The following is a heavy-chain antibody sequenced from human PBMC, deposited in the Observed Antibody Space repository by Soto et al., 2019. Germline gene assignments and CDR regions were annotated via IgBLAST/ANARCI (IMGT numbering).Heavy chain of an antibody. V-gene: IGHV1-8*01. CDR2: MQPSTGRT. CDR3: ARGVSAGVDY. J-gene: IGHJ4*02. D-gene: IGHD1-26*01. Sequence: QVQLVQSGAEVREPGASVTVSCKASGYSFTSLDINWVRQTAGQGLEWMGWMQPSTGRTGYAQKFQGRVTMTRDTAINTAYMELTTLTSDDTAFYCCARGVSAGVDYWGQGTLVTVSS. CDR1: GYSFTSLD.